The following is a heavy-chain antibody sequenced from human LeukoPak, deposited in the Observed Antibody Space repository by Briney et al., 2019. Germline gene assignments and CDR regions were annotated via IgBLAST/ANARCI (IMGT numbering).Heavy chain of an antibody. J-gene: IGHJ6*02. Sequence: ASVKVSCKASGYTFTGYYMHWVRQAPGQGLEWMGWINPNSGGTNYAQKFQGRVTMTRDTSISTAYMELSRLRSDDTAVYYCARAHTSGSYTGRYYYYYGMDVWGQGTTVTVSS. CDR1: GYTFTGYY. D-gene: IGHD1-26*01. CDR2: INPNSGGT. V-gene: IGHV1-2*02. CDR3: ARAHTSGSYTGRYYYYYGMDV.